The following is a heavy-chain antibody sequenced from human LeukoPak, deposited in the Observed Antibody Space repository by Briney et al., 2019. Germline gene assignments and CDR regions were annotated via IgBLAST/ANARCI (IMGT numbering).Heavy chain of an antibody. D-gene: IGHD5-24*01. J-gene: IGHJ3*02. CDR1: GGSISSGGYY. V-gene: IGHV4-31*03. CDR3: AKSREEIRGLDAFDI. CDR2: IYYSGST. Sequence: PSQTLSLTCTVSGGSISSGGYYWSWIRQHPGKGLEWIGYIYYSGSTYYNPSLKSRVTISVDTSKNQFSLKLSSVTAADTAVYYCAKSREEIRGLDAFDIWGQGTMVAVSS.